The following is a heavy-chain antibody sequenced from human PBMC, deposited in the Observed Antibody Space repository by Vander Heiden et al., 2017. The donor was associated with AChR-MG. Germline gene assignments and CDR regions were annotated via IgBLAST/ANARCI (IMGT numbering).Heavy chain of an antibody. Sequence: QVQLVESGGGVVKPGRSLRLSCAASGFSIANSALHWVRQAPGKGLEWVALISSDGSNNYYGDSVKGRFTISRDNSKNRLYLQMRSLRVEDTAVYYCAREVRLVGATFFDYWGRGTLVAVSS. CDR2: ISSDGSNN. CDR3: AREVRLVGATFFDY. J-gene: IGHJ4*02. CDR1: GFSIANSA. D-gene: IGHD1-26*01. V-gene: IGHV3-30*04.